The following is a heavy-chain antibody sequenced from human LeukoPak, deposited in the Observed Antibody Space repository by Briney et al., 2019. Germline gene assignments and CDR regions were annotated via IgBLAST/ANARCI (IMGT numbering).Heavy chain of an antibody. CDR2: IWYDGSNR. CDR1: GFTFSSYG. Sequence: GGSLRLSCAASGFTFSSYGMHWVRQAPGKGLEWVTVIWYDGSNRYYADSVKGRFTISRDSSNNIVYLQMDSLRVDDSAVYYCGREGSSRTIDYWGQGTLVTVSS. J-gene: IGHJ4*02. D-gene: IGHD1/OR15-1a*01. V-gene: IGHV3-33*08. CDR3: GREGSSRTIDY.